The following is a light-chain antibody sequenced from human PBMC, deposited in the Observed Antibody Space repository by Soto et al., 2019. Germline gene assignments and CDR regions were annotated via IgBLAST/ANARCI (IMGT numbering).Light chain of an antibody. CDR1: QSIDNY. CDR3: QHSYSSPKA. J-gene: IGKJ1*01. Sequence: DIQMTQSPSSLSASVGDRVTITCRASQSIDNYLNWYQQKPGKAPNLLIYAASTLLSGVPSRFSCRGSGINFTLTISSLQPEDFATYYCQHSYSSPKAFGQGTKVE. V-gene: IGKV1-39*01. CDR2: AAS.